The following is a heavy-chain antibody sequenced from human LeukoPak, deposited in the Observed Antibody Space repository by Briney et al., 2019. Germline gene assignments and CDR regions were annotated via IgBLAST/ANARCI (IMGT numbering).Heavy chain of an antibody. D-gene: IGHD3-10*01. CDR1: VATVTTHG. CDR3: ARDGRSIIWSGVPDNWFDP. CDR2: MNPGSGYT. V-gene: IGHV1-3*01. Sequence: ASAKVSCNTSVATVTTHGIHWVRQSLGQGLEWTGWMNPGSGYTKYSEKFQGRVTFTRDTDATTAYLEVNNLRSEDTAVYYCARDGRSIIWSGVPDNWFDPWGQGTLVTVSS. J-gene: IGHJ5*02.